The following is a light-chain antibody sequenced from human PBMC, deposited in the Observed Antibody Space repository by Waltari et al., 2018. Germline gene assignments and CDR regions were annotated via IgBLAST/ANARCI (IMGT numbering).Light chain of an antibody. Sequence: ERATLSCRASQSVSSYLAWYQQKPGQAPRLLIYDASNRATGIPARFSGSGSGTDFTLTISSLEPEDFAIYYCQQRSNWPPKFTFGPGTKVDIK. CDR1: QSVSSY. V-gene: IGKV3-11*01. CDR2: DAS. CDR3: QQRSNWPPKFT. J-gene: IGKJ3*01.